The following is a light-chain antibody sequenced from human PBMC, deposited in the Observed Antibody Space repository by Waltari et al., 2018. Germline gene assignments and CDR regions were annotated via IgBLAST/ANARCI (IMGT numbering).Light chain of an antibody. Sequence: DIQITQSPSSLSASVGDSVTITCRAGQTITNSLNWYQQKPGRAPNLLIYAASSLHSGVPSRFSGTGSGTDFTLTISSLQPEDFATYYCQQTDTTPWTFGQGTRLEIK. CDR2: AAS. CDR1: QTITNS. J-gene: IGKJ1*01. V-gene: IGKV1-39*01. CDR3: QQTDTTPWT.